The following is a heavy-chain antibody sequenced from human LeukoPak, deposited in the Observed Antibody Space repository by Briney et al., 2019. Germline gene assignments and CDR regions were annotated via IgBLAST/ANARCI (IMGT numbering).Heavy chain of an antibody. D-gene: IGHD3-10*01. Sequence: GGSLRLSCAASGFTFTNFAMSWVRQAPGKGLHWVSALSSGGRSTFYTDSVKGRFTISRDNSKNTLYLQMNSLRADDTAIYYCAKDRGVGVSNWSDPWGQGTLVTVSS. V-gene: IGHV3-23*01. CDR2: LSSGGRST. CDR3: AKDRGVGVSNWSDP. J-gene: IGHJ5*02. CDR1: GFTFTNFA.